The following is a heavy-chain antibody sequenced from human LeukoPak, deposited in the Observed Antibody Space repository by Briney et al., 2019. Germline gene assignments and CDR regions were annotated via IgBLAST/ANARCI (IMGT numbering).Heavy chain of an antibody. V-gene: IGHV3-33*01. Sequence: GRSLRLSCAASGFTFSSYGMHWVRQAPGKGLEWVAVIWYDGSNKYYADSVKGRFTISRDNSKNTLCLQMNSLRAEDTAVYYCARERQWLATDAFDIWGQGTMVTFSS. CDR1: GFTFSSYG. CDR2: IWYDGSNK. CDR3: ARERQWLATDAFDI. D-gene: IGHD6-19*01. J-gene: IGHJ3*02.